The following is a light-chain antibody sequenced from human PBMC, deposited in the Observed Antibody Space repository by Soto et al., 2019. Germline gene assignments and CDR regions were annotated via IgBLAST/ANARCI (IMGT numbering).Light chain of an antibody. CDR3: HQRSNWPPEP. CDR1: QSISNY. V-gene: IGKV3-11*01. CDR2: DAS. J-gene: IGKJ3*01. Sequence: EIVLTQSPATLSLSPGARATLSCRASQSISNYLAWYQQKPGQAPRLLIYDASTRATGIPARFSASGSGTDFTLTISSLEPEDFAVYYCHQRSNWPPEPFGPGTTVDIK.